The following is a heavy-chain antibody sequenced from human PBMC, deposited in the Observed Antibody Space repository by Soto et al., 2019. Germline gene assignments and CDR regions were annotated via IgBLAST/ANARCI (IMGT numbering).Heavy chain of an antibody. V-gene: IGHV3-11*01. CDR2: ISSTGRTI. Sequence: GGSLRLSCGASGFTFSNCYMSWIRQAPGKGLEWVSYISSTGRTIYYADSVKGRFTVSRDNAQNSLSLKLNSLRVEDTAVYYCARSYSSGWEFDYWGQGTQVTVSS. CDR3: ARSYSSGWEFDY. CDR1: GFTFSNCY. D-gene: IGHD6-19*01. J-gene: IGHJ4*02.